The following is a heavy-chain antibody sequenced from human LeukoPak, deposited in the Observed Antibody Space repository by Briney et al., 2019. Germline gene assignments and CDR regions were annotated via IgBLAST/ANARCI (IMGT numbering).Heavy chain of an antibody. Sequence: GASVKVSCKASGYTSTGYYMHWVRQAPGQGLEWMGWINPNSGGTNYAQKFQGRVTMTRDTSISTAYMELSRLRSDDTAVYYCARLASGSYDHRSDYWGQGTLVTVSS. CDR3: ARLASGSYDHRSDY. V-gene: IGHV1-2*02. J-gene: IGHJ4*02. D-gene: IGHD1-26*01. CDR2: INPNSGGT. CDR1: GYTSTGYY.